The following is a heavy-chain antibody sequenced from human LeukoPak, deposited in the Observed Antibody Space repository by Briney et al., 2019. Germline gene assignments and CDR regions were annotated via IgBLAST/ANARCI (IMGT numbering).Heavy chain of an antibody. CDR2: IYYSGST. D-gene: IGHD3-10*01. Sequence: PSETLSLTCTVSGGSISSSSYYWGWIRQPPGKGLEWIGSIYYSGSTYYNPSLKSRVTISVDTSKNQFSLQLSSVTPEDTAVYYCARDRITMVRGVIFLTGCYCYMDVWGKGTTVTISS. V-gene: IGHV4-39*07. CDR3: ARDRITMVRGVIFLTGCYCYMDV. J-gene: IGHJ6*03. CDR1: GGSISSSSYY.